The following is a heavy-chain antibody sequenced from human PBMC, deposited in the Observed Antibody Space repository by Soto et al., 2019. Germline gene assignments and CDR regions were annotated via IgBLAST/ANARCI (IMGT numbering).Heavy chain of an antibody. V-gene: IGHV4-59*01. CDR3: ARGPTVTTPDY. Sequence: SETLSLTCTVSGGSISSYYWSWIRQPPGKGLEWIGYIYYSGSTNYNPSLKSRVTISVDTSKNQFSLKLSSVTAADTAVYYCARGPTVTTPDYWGQGTLVTVSS. D-gene: IGHD4-17*01. J-gene: IGHJ4*02. CDR2: IYYSGST. CDR1: GGSISSYY.